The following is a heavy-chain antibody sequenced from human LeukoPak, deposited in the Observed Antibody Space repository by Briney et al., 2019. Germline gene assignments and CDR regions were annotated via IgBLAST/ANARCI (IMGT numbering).Heavy chain of an antibody. V-gene: IGHV3-21*01. CDR2: ISSSSSYI. J-gene: IGHJ4*02. CDR1: GFIFSSYA. D-gene: IGHD6-6*01. CDR3: ARDGYSSSFFDS. Sequence: GGSLRLSCAASGFIFSSYAMNWVRQAPGKGLEWVSSISSSSSYIYYADSVKGRFTISRDNAKNSLYLQMNSLRAEDSAVYYCARDGYSSSFFDSWGQGTLVTVSS.